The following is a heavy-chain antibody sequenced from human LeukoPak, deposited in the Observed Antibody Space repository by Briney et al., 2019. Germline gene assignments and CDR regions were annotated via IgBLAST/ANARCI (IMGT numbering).Heavy chain of an antibody. V-gene: IGHV3-9*01. J-gene: IGHJ6*02. CDR1: GFTFDDYA. CDR3: AKDTLPQYYYGMDV. CDR2: ISWNSGSI. Sequence: GGSLRLSCAASGFTFDDYAMQWVRQAPGKGLEWVSGISWNSGSIGYADSVKGRFTISRDNAKNSLYLQMNSLRAEDTALYYCAKDTLPQYYYGMDVWGQGTTVTVSS.